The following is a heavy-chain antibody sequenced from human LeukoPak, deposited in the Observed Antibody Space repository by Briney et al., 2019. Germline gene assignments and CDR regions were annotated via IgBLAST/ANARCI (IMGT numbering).Heavy chain of an antibody. CDR3: AFYSYGQGVFDY. V-gene: IGHV1-8*02. Sequence: ASVKISCKTSGYTFTAYYIHWVRQATGQGLEWMGWMNPNSGNTGYAQKFQGRVTKTRNTSISTAYMELSSLRSEDTAVYYCAFYSYGQGVFDYWGQGTAVTVSS. J-gene: IGHJ4*02. CDR2: MNPNSGNT. D-gene: IGHD5-18*01. CDR1: GYTFTAYY.